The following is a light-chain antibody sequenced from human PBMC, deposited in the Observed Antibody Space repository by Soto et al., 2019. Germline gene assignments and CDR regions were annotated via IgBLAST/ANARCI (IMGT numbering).Light chain of an antibody. CDR1: QYISNY. Sequence: ENQMTQSPPSLSASVGDRVTITCQASQYISNYLSWYQQKRGKAPKLLIHDASNLETGVPSRFSGSGSGTDFTFTISSLQPEDVATYYCQQYGNLPLTFGGGTKVEIK. J-gene: IGKJ4*01. V-gene: IGKV1-33*01. CDR2: DAS. CDR3: QQYGNLPLT.